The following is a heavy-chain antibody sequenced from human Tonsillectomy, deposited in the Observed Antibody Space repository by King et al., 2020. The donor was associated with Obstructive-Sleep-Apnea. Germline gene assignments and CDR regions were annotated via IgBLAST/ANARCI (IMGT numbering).Heavy chain of an antibody. V-gene: IGHV5-10-1*01. CDR3: VRQFPIAVHPRDY. Sequence: QLVPSGAEVKKPGASLRISCKASGYSFTSYWINWVRQMPGKGLEWMGRIDPRDSKTNYSPSFQGHVTISADKSISTAYIQWSRLKASDTALYYCVRQFPIAVHPRDYWGQGTLVTVSS. CDR1: GYSFTSYW. J-gene: IGHJ4*02. D-gene: IGHD6-19*01. CDR2: IDPRDSKT.